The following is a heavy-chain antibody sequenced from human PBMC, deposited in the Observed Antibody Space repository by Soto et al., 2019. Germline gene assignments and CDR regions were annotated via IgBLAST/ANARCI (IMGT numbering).Heavy chain of an antibody. J-gene: IGHJ4*02. CDR3: ARDQAQWELLEVTVGLEPDY. CDR1: GYTFTSYG. V-gene: IGHV1-18*01. Sequence: QVQLVQSGAEVKKPGASVKVSCKASGYTFTSYGISWVRQAPGQGLEWMGWISAYNGNTNYAQKLQGRVTMTTDTSTSTAYMELRSLRSDDTAVYYCARDQAQWELLEVTVGLEPDYWGQGTLVTVSS. D-gene: IGHD1-26*01. CDR2: ISAYNGNT.